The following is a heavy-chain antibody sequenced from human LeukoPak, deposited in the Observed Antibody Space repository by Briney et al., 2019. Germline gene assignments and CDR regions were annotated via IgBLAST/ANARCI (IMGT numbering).Heavy chain of an antibody. Sequence: SETLSLTCTVSGGSISSYYWSWIRQLPGKGLEWIGYIYYSGSTNYNPSHKSRVTISVDTSKNQFSLKLSPVTAADTAVYYCARVDSSSWYNWFDPWGQGTLVTVSS. J-gene: IGHJ5*02. CDR3: ARVDSSSWYNWFDP. CDR2: IYYSGST. CDR1: GGSISSYY. D-gene: IGHD6-13*01. V-gene: IGHV4-59*01.